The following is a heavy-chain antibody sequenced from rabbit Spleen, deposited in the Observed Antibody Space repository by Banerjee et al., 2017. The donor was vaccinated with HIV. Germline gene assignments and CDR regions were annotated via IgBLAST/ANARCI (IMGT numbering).Heavy chain of an antibody. V-gene: IGHV1S40*01. CDR1: GFSFSSSYY. CDR3: ARDAGTSFSTYGMDL. CDR2: IYAGSGDSN. J-gene: IGHJ6*01. Sequence: QSLEESGGDLVKPGASLTLTCTASGFSFSSSYYVCWVRQAPGKGLEWIACIYAGSGDSNVYASWAKGRFTISKTSSTTVTLQMTSLTAADTATYFCARDAGTSFSTYGMDLWGQGTLVTVS. D-gene: IGHD8-1*01.